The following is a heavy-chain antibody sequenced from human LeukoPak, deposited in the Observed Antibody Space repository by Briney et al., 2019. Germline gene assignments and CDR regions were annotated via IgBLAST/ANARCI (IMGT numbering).Heavy chain of an antibody. Sequence: ASVKVSCKASGYTFTSYDIHWARQATGQGLEWMGRMNPNRGDTDYAQKFQGRVTMTRDTSISTAYMELSSLRSEDTALYYCARSGIVGASGDFDYWGQGTLVTVSS. J-gene: IGHJ4*02. CDR2: MNPNRGDT. CDR3: ARSGIVGASGDFDY. CDR1: GYTFTSYD. V-gene: IGHV1-8*01. D-gene: IGHD1-26*01.